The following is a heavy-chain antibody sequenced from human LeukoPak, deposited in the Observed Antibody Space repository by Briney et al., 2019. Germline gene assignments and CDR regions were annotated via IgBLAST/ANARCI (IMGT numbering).Heavy chain of an antibody. D-gene: IGHD3-10*01. CDR3: ARARFGEFNYYYYYMDV. CDR2: IYYSGST. V-gene: IGHV4-59*01. Sequence: SETLSLTCTVSGGSISSYYWSWIRQPPGKGLEWIGYIYYSGSTNYNPSLKSRVTISVDTSKNQFSLKLSSVTAADTAVYYCARARFGEFNYYYYYMDVWGKGTTVTISS. J-gene: IGHJ6*03. CDR1: GGSISSYY.